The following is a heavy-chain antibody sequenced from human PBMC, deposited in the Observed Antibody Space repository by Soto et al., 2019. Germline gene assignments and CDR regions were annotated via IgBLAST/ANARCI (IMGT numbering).Heavy chain of an antibody. V-gene: IGHV3-9*01. CDR1: GFTFSSYW. Sequence: PGGSLRLSCAASGFTFSSYWMHWVRQAPGKGLVWVSGISWNSGSIGYADSVKGRFTISRDNAKNSLYLQMNSLRAEDTALYYCAKSSSGWYGNFQHWGQGTLVTVSS. J-gene: IGHJ1*01. CDR2: ISWNSGSI. D-gene: IGHD6-19*01. CDR3: AKSSSGWYGNFQH.